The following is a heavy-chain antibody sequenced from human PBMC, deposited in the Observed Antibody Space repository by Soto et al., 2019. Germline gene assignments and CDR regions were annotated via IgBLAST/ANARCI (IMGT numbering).Heavy chain of an antibody. CDR3: ARALEYQLLSVSVDWFDP. Sequence: KQSQTLSLTCAISGDSVSSNSAAWNWIRQSPSRGLEWLGRTYYRSKWYNDYAVSVKSRITINPDTSKNQFSLQLNSVTPEDTAVYYCARALEYQLLSVSVDWFDPWGQGTLVTVSS. D-gene: IGHD2-2*01. CDR2: TYYRSKWYN. J-gene: IGHJ5*02. CDR1: GDSVSSNSAA. V-gene: IGHV6-1*01.